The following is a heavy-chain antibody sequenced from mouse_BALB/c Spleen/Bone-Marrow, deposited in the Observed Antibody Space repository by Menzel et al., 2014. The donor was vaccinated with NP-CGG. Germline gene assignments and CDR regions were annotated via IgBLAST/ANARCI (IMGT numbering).Heavy chain of an antibody. CDR2: ISSGSSTI. Sequence: EVKVVESGGGLVQPGGSRKLSCAASGITFXNFGMHWVRQAPEKGLEWVAYISSGSSTIYYADTLKGRFTISRDNPKNTLFLQMTSLRSEDTAMYYCARIGRARGYAMDYWGQGTSVTVSS. D-gene: IGHD3-3*01. J-gene: IGHJ4*01. CDR3: ARIGRARGYAMDY. CDR1: GITFXNFG. V-gene: IGHV5-17*02.